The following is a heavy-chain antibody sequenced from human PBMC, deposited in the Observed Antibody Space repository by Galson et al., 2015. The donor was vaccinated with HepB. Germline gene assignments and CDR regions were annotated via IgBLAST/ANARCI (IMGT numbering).Heavy chain of an antibody. J-gene: IGHJ6*02. CDR3: ARCPYDFWSGYYKDYYYYYGMDV. Sequence: QSGAEVKKPGESLKISCKGSGYSFTSYWIGWVRQMPGKGLEWMGIIYPGDSDTRYSPSFQGQVTISADKSISTAYLQWSSLKASDTAMYYCARCPYDFWSGYYKDYYYYYGMDVWGQGTTVTVSS. CDR1: GYSFTSYW. D-gene: IGHD3-3*01. V-gene: IGHV5-51*01. CDR2: IYPGDSDT.